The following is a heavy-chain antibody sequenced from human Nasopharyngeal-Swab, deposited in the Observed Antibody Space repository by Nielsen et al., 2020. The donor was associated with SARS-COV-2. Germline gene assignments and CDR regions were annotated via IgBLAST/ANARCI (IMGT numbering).Heavy chain of an antibody. Sequence: GESLKISCAASGFTVSSNYMSWVRQAPGKGLEWVSSISGSGGSTYYAHSVKGRFTISRDNSKNTLYLQMNSLRAEDTAVYYCAKDLQKWLVLGGYYYYNMDVWGQGTTVTVSS. J-gene: IGHJ6*02. CDR3: AKDLQKWLVLGGYYYYNMDV. CDR1: GFTVSSNY. V-gene: IGHV3-23*01. D-gene: IGHD6-19*01. CDR2: ISGSGGST.